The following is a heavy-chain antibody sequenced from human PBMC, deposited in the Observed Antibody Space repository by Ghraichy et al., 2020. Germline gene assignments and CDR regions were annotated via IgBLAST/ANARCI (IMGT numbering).Heavy chain of an antibody. CDR2: IYYSGTT. CDR1: SGSISSSRYY. D-gene: IGHD3-10*01. CDR3: ATSPDPYYYGSGSYYMYYFAY. J-gene: IGHJ4*02. V-gene: IGHV4-39*01. Sequence: SETLSLTCSVSSGSISSSRYYWGWVRQSPGKGLEWIGNIYYSGTTYYNPSLKSRVTISVDTSKNQFSLKLSSVAAADTAVYYCATSPDPYYYGSGSYYMYYFAYWGQGTLVTVSS.